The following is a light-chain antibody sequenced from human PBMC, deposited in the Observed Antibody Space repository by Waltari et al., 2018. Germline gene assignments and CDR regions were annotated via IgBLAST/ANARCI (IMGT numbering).Light chain of an antibody. Sequence: SSELNQDPAVSVALGQTVKITCQGDSLRKFFVSWYQQRPGQAPILVLYGPDYRPSGIPGRFSGSTSGGTASLTITGAQAEDEAVYYCHSRDSTSTRVFGGGTRLTV. CDR1: SLRKFF. V-gene: IGLV3-19*01. CDR2: GPD. CDR3: HSRDSTSTRV. J-gene: IGLJ3*02.